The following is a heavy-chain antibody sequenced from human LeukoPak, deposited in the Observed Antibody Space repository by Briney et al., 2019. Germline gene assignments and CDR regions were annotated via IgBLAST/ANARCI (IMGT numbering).Heavy chain of an antibody. Sequence: SETLSLTCAVYGGSFSGYYWSWIRQPPGKGLEWIGEINHSGSTNYNPSLKSRVTISVDTSKNHFSLKLSSVTAADTAVYYCARVGYSSSWIDYWGQGTLVTVSS. V-gene: IGHV4-34*01. CDR2: INHSGST. J-gene: IGHJ4*02. CDR3: ARVGYSSSWIDY. D-gene: IGHD6-13*01. CDR1: GGSFSGYY.